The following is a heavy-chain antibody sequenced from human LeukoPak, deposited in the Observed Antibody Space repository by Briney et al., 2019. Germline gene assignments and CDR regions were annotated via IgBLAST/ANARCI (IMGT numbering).Heavy chain of an antibody. V-gene: IGHV3-30*04. CDR3: AKDLAEQWLVH. CDR1: GFTFSSYA. Sequence: VGSLRLSCAASGFTFSSYAMHWVRQAPGKGLEWVAVISYDGSNKYYADSVKGRFTISRDNSKNTLYLQMNSLRAEDTAVYYCAKDLAEQWLVHWGQGTLVTVSS. J-gene: IGHJ4*02. D-gene: IGHD6-19*01. CDR2: ISYDGSNK.